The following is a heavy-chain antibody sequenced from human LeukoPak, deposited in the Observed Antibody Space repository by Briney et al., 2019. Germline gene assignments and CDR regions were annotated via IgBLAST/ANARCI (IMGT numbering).Heavy chain of an antibody. V-gene: IGHV1-18*01. CDR2: ISAYNGNT. CDR3: ARDTPVVPAAPGAWFDP. CDR1: GYTFTSYG. Sequence: ASVKVSCKASGYTFTSYGISWVRQAPGQGLEWMGWISAYNGNTNYARKLQGRVTMTTDTSTSTAYMELRSLRSDDTAVYYCARDTPVVPAAPGAWFDPWGQGTLVTVSS. D-gene: IGHD2-2*01. J-gene: IGHJ5*02.